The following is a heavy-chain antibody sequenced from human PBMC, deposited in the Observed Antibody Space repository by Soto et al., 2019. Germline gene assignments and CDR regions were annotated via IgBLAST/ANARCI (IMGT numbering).Heavy chain of an antibody. V-gene: IGHV4-34*01. Sequence: SETLSLTCAVYGGSFSGYYWSWIRQPPGKGLELIGEINHSGSTNYNPSLKSRVTISVDTSKNQFSLKLSSVTAADTAVYYCDVKMITFGGVIVRPDYWGQGTLVTVSS. CDR3: DVKMITFGGVIVRPDY. CDR2: INHSGST. D-gene: IGHD3-16*02. CDR1: GGSFSGYY. J-gene: IGHJ4*02.